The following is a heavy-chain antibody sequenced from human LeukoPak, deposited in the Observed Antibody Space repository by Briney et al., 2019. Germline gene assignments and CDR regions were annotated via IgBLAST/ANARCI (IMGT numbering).Heavy chain of an antibody. CDR1: GGSISSYY. V-gene: IGHV4-59*08. CDR3: ARRGTNGVSLDY. J-gene: IGHJ4*02. CDR2: VYYSGST. Sequence: SETLSLTCTVSGGSISSYYWSWIRQPPGKGLEWIGYVYYSGSTNYNPSLKSRVTISVDTSKNQFSLKLSSVTAADTAVYYCARRGTNGVSLDYWGQGTLVTVSS. D-gene: IGHD2-8*01.